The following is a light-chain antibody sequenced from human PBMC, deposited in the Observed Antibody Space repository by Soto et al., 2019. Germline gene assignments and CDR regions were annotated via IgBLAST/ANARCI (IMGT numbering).Light chain of an antibody. Sequence: IQMTQYPSSLSASVGDRVTISCRASQGIRSDLAWYQQKPGKVPKLLIYGAFKLESGVPSRFSGSGFGTDFTLTISSLQPEDFATYYCLQHYNFPWAFGQGTKVEIK. CDR3: LQHYNFPWA. J-gene: IGKJ1*01. V-gene: IGKV1-6*01. CDR1: QGIRSD. CDR2: GAF.